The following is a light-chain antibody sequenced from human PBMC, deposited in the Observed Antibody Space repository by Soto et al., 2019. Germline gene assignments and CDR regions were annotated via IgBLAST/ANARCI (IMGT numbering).Light chain of an antibody. CDR3: QQLNSYPLT. V-gene: IGKV1-9*01. CDR2: AAS. Sequence: IQLTQSPSSLSASVGAGVPIICRALRAISGYLAWYQQKPGKAPKLLIYAASTLQSGVPSRFSGSGSGTDFTLTISSLQPEDFATYYCQQLNSYPLTFGGGTKVEIK. CDR1: RAISGY. J-gene: IGKJ4*01.